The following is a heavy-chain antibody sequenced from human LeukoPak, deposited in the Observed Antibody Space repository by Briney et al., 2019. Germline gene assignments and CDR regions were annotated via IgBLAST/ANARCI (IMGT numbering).Heavy chain of an antibody. D-gene: IGHD3-10*01. CDR2: IQYDGSNK. J-gene: IGHJ4*02. CDR3: AKDLMSGSGSVLLIDY. Sequence: GGSLRLSCAASGFTFSSYGMHWVRQAPGKGMEWVAFIQYDGSNKYYADSVKGRFTISRDNSKNTLYLQMNSLRAEDTAVYYCAKDLMSGSGSVLLIDYWGQGTLVTVSS. V-gene: IGHV3-30*02. CDR1: GFTFSSYG.